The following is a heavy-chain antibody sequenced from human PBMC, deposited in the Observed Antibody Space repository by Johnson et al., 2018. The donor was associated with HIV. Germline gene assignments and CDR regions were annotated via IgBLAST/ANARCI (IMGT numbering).Heavy chain of an antibody. V-gene: IGHV3-30-3*01. CDR1: GFTFSSYA. CDR3: ASSEGARYSYGYPDSQGDAFDI. D-gene: IGHD5-18*01. Sequence: QVQLVESGGGVVQPGRSLRLSCAASGFTFSSYAMHWVRQAPGKGLEWVAVISYDGSNKYYADSVKGRFTISRDNSKNTLYLQMNSLRAEDTAVYYCASSEGARYSYGYPDSQGDAFDIWGQGTMVTVSS. J-gene: IGHJ3*02. CDR2: ISYDGSNK.